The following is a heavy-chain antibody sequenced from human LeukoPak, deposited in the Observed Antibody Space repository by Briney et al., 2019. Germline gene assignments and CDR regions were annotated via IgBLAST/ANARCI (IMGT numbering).Heavy chain of an antibody. CDR1: GFTVSSNY. V-gene: IGHV3-53*05. CDR2: IYSGGST. D-gene: IGHD3-22*01. CDR3: AKDISSGYQRGAFDI. J-gene: IGHJ3*02. Sequence: GGSLRLSCAASGFTVSSNYMSWVRQAPGKGLEWVSVIYSGGSTYYADSVKGRFTISRDNAKNSLYLQMNSLRAEDTALYYCAKDISSGYQRGAFDIWGQGTMVTVSS.